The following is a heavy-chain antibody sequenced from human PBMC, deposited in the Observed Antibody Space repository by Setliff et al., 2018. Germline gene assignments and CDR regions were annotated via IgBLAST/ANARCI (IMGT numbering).Heavy chain of an antibody. Sequence: SETLSLTCTVSDVSISGYFWSWIRQPPGKGLEWIGYISDSGSTSYNPSLKSRVSISIDTSKTHFSLRLSSVTAADTAVYYCARHTIAMSTIISYFDYWGQGTLVTVSS. CDR3: ARHTIAMSTIISYFDY. V-gene: IGHV4-59*08. D-gene: IGHD3-10*01. CDR2: ISDSGST. J-gene: IGHJ4*02. CDR1: DVSISGYF.